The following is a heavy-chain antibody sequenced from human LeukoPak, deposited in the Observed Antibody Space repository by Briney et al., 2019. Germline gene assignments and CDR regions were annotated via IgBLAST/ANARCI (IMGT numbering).Heavy chain of an antibody. D-gene: IGHD3-10*01. CDR2: INYSGST. CDR3: ARYVVYGSGKYYFDY. J-gene: IGHJ4*02. V-gene: IGHV4-39*01. Sequence: PSENLSLTCTVSGGSVSSTTYYWSWIRQPPGKGLEWIASINYSGSTYYNPSLKSRVTISVDTSENQFSLKLSSVTAADTAVYYCARYVVYGSGKYYFDYWGQGTLVTVSS. CDR1: GGSVSSTTYY.